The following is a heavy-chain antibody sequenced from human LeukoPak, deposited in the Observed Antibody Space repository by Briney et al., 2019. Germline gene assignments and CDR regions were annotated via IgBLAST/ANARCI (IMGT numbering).Heavy chain of an antibody. V-gene: IGHV6-1*01. CDR1: VDSVSSNSSA. CDR2: TYYRSEWYN. D-gene: IGHD3-22*01. J-gene: IGHJ1*01. Sequence: SQALSLTFAISVDSVSSNSSAWSWIRQSPSRGLEWLGSTYYRSEWYNDYAVSVKSRININPDTSKKQFSLQVNSVTPEDTAVYYCAQADSTGYFYFQQWGQGTLVTVSS. CDR3: AQADSTGYFYFQQ.